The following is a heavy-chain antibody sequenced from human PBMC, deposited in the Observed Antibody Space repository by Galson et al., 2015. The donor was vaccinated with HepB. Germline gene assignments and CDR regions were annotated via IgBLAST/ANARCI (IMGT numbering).Heavy chain of an antibody. CDR1: GFTFSSYS. V-gene: IGHV3-21*01. CDR3: ARDDYGDYTRFDY. Sequence: SLRLSCAASGFTFSSYSMNWVRQAPGKGLEWVSSISSSSSYIYYADSVKGRFTISRDNAKNSLYLQMNSLRAEDTAVYYCARDDYGDYTRFDYWGQGTLVTVSS. CDR2: ISSSSSYI. D-gene: IGHD4-17*01. J-gene: IGHJ4*02.